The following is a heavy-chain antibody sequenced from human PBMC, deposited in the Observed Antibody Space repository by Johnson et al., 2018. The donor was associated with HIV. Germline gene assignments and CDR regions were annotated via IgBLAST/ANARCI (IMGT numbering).Heavy chain of an antibody. CDR2: INWNVGST. CDR1: GFTFDDYG. Sequence: VQLVESGGSVVRPGGSLRLSCATSGFTFDDYGMSWVRQAPGKGLEWVSGINWNVGSTGYADSVKGRFTISRDNSKNTLFLQMNSLRTEDTAVYYCARDLTGGSGWAFDIWGQGTMVTVSS. J-gene: IGHJ3*02. D-gene: IGHD6-19*01. V-gene: IGHV3-20*04. CDR3: ARDLTGGSGWAFDI.